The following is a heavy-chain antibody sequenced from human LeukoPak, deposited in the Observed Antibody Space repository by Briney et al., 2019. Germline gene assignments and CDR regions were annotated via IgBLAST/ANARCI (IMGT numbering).Heavy chain of an antibody. Sequence: SETLSLTCAVYGGSFSGYYWIWIRQPPGKGLEWIGEINHSGSTNYNPSLKSRVTISVDASKNQFSLKVSSVTAAETAVYYCARDSGPRFDYWGQGTLVTVSS. V-gene: IGHV4-34*01. J-gene: IGHJ4*02. D-gene: IGHD6-19*01. CDR2: INHSGST. CDR3: ARDSGPRFDY. CDR1: GGSFSGYY.